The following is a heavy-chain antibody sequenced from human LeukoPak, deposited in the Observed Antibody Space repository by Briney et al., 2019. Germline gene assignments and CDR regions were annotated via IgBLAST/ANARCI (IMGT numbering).Heavy chain of an antibody. CDR1: GYTFTGYY. J-gene: IGHJ4*02. V-gene: IGHV1-2*02. CDR2: INPNSGGT. Sequence: GASVKVSCKASGYTFTGYYMHWVRQAPGQGLEWMGWINPNSGGTNYAQKFQGRVTMTRDTSISTAYMELSRLRSDDTAVYYRARERKALAARSTYFDYWGQGTLVTVSS. D-gene: IGHD6-6*01. CDR3: ARERKALAARSTYFDY.